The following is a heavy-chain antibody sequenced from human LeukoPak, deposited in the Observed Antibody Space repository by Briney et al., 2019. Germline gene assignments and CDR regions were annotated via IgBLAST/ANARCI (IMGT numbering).Heavy chain of an antibody. CDR1: GGSISSYY. Sequence: PSETLSLTCTVSGGSISSYYWSWIRQPPGKGLEWIGYIYYSGSTNYNPSLKSRVTISVDTSKNQFSLKLSSVTAADTAVYYCARGFSYYYDSSGYYYDGRPFDPWGQGTLVTVSS. J-gene: IGHJ5*02. CDR2: IYYSGST. CDR3: ARGFSYYYDSSGYYYDGRPFDP. D-gene: IGHD3-22*01. V-gene: IGHV4-59*01.